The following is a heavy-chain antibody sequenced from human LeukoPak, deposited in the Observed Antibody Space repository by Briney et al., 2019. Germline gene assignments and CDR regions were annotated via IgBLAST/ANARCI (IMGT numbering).Heavy chain of an antibody. D-gene: IGHD3-10*01. J-gene: IGHJ4*02. CDR2: ISSSSSYI. Sequence: GGSLRLSCAASGFTFKSYVMNWVRQAPGKGLEWVSSISSSSSYIYHADSVKGRFTISRDNAKNSLYLQMNSLRTEDAAVYYCARGPGGSGSYYDYWGQGTLVTVSS. CDR1: GFTFKSYV. CDR3: ARGPGGSGSYYDY. V-gene: IGHV3-21*01.